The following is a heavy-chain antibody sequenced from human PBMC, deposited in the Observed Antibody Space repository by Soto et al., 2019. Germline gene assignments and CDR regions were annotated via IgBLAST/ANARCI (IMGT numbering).Heavy chain of an antibody. CDR1: GYSFTSYW. CDR3: ARHSRYYYDSSGYYYVESRGYYYYGMDV. CDR2: IYPGDSDT. J-gene: IGHJ6*02. V-gene: IGHV5-51*01. D-gene: IGHD3-22*01. Sequence: GESLKISCKGSGYSFTSYWIGWVRQMPGKGLEWMGIIYPGDSDTRYSPSFQGQVTISADKSISTAYLQWSSLKASDTAMYYCARHSRYYYDSSGYYYVESRGYYYYGMDVWGQGTTVTVSS.